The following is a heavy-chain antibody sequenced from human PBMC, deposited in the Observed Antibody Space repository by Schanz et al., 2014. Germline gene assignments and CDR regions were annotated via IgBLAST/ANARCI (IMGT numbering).Heavy chain of an antibody. D-gene: IGHD3-10*01. CDR1: GYTFTSYG. J-gene: IGHJ5*02. V-gene: IGHV1-18*04. Sequence: QVQLVQSGADVKKPGASVKVSCKASGYTFTSYGISWVRQAPGQGLEWMGWISGYNGNTNYAQKLQGRVTMTTDTSMSTAYMELRSLRSDDTAVYYCARDRIGHYYGSGSIDPWGQGTLVTVSS. CDR3: ARDRIGHYYGSGSIDP. CDR2: ISGYNGNT.